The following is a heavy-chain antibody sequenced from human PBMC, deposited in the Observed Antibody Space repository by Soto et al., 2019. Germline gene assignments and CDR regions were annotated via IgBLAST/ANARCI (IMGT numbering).Heavy chain of an antibody. D-gene: IGHD2-15*01. Sequence: SETLFLTCTVSVCSISSSSYYWGWIRQPPGKGLEWIGSIYYSGSTYYNPSLKSRVTISVDTSKSQFFLKLSSVTAVDTAVYYCARSTVEHAFDIWGQGTMVTVS. CDR1: VCSISSSSYY. CDR3: ARSTVEHAFDI. J-gene: IGHJ3*02. V-gene: IGHV4-39*01. CDR2: IYYSGST.